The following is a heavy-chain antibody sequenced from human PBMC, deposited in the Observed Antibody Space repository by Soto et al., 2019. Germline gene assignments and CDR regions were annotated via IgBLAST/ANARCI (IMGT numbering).Heavy chain of an antibody. CDR3: ARAECSITSCQPYYFDY. Sequence: EVQLVESGGGLVKPGGSLRLSCAASGFTFSSYSMNWVRQAPGKGLEWVSSISSSSSYIYYADSVKGRFTISRDNAKNSLYRQMNSLRAEDTAVYYCARAECSITSCQPYYFDYWGQGTLVTVSS. CDR1: GFTFSSYS. D-gene: IGHD2-2*01. CDR2: ISSSSSYI. J-gene: IGHJ4*02. V-gene: IGHV3-21*01.